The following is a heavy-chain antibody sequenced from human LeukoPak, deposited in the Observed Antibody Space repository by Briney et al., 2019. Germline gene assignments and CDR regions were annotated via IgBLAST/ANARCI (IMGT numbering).Heavy chain of an antibody. CDR2: ISGSGSDT. J-gene: IGHJ4*02. V-gene: IGHV3-23*01. CDR1: GFTFRXXX. D-gene: IGHD3-10*01. CDR3: ATPSDGSGSYFGY. Sequence: AASGFTFRXXXXXXVXQAPGXXXXXXXSISGSGSDTYYAGSGRGRFPISRDNSKNTLYLQMNSLRVEDTAVYYCATPSDGSGSYFGYWGQGTLVSVSS.